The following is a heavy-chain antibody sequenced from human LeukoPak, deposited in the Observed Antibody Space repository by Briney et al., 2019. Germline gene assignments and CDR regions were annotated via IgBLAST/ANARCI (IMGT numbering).Heavy chain of an antibody. V-gene: IGHV3-15*07. CDR2: LKSRADGGTT. CDR1: GFSFSNAW. CDR3: TRGDYYDSSAYLKALDI. Sequence: GSLRLSCAASGFSFSNAWMNWVRQAPGKGLEWVGRLKSRADGGTTDYAAPVKGRFTILRDDSQNTLYLQMNSLKTEDTAVYYCTRGDYYDSSAYLKALDIWGQGTMVTVSS. J-gene: IGHJ3*02. D-gene: IGHD3-22*01.